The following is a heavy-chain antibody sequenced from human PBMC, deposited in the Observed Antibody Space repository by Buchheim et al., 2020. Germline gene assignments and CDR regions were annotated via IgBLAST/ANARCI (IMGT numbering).Heavy chain of an antibody. CDR2: IIPIFATA. Sequence: QVHLVQSGAEVKKPGSSVKVSCKASGGTFSNYTITWVRQAPGQGLEWMGGIIPIFATANYAQKFQGRVTITADESTSTVYMDLSSLRSEDTAVYYCAREAFTSSGYHPHFDQWGQGTL. J-gene: IGHJ4*02. D-gene: IGHD3-3*01. CDR3: AREAFTSSGYHPHFDQ. V-gene: IGHV1-69*01. CDR1: GGTFSNYT.